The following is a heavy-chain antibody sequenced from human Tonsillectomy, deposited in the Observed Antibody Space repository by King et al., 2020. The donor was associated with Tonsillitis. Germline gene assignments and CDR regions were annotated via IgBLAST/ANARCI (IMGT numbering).Heavy chain of an antibody. CDR2: LSHDGSKS. D-gene: IGHD3-16*01. Sequence: QLVQSGGGVVQPGRSLRLSCTTSGFTFSSYGMHWVRQAPGKGLEWVAVLSHDGSKSYFADSVKGRFTISRDNSENTLYLQMNSLTLEDTAVYYCAKDWWGGGALSWYFALLARGTLVTVSS. CDR1: GFTFSSYG. V-gene: IGHV3-30*18. J-gene: IGHJ2*01. CDR3: AKDWWGGGALSWYFAL.